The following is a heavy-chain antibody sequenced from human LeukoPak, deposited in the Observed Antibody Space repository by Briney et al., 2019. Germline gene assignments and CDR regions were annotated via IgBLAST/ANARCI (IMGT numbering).Heavy chain of an antibody. D-gene: IGHD3-10*01. CDR2: INPSGGST. Sequence: ASVKVSCKASGYTFTSYYMHWVRQAPGQGLEWMGIINPSGGSTSYAQKFQGRVSMTRDTSTSTVYMDLSSLRSEDTAVYCCARALYYFGSGSYSGYYGMDVWGQGTTVTVSS. J-gene: IGHJ6*02. CDR1: GYTFTSYY. CDR3: ARALYYFGSGSYSGYYGMDV. V-gene: IGHV1-46*01.